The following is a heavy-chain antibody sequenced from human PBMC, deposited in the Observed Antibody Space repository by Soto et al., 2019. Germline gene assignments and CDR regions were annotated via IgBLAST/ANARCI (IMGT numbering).Heavy chain of an antibody. CDR3: ARAVAGTSILDT. J-gene: IGHJ5*02. D-gene: IGHD6-19*01. CDR1: GGTFSTST. V-gene: IGHV1-69*08. CDR2: TIPIVDRA. Sequence: QVQLVQSGAEVKKPGSSVKISCQASGGTFSTSTISWVRQAPGQGLEWMGRTIPIVDRAIYAQNFQGRVTMTADKSTNTVYTEMFSLRSDETAVYYCARAVAGTSILDTWGQGTLVTVSS.